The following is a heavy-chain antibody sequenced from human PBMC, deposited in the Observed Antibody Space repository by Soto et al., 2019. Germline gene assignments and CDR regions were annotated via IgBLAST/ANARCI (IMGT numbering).Heavy chain of an antibody. Sequence: GGSLRLSCAASGFTFSSYSMNWVRQAPGKGLEWVSSISSSSSYIYYADSVKGRFTISRDNAKNSLYLQMNSLRAETTAVYYCARDVEEVGMLYPYYYYYMDVWGKGTTVTVSS. CDR2: ISSSSSYI. CDR1: GFTFSSYS. V-gene: IGHV3-21*01. D-gene: IGHD2-8*01. CDR3: ARDVEEVGMLYPYYYYYMDV. J-gene: IGHJ6*03.